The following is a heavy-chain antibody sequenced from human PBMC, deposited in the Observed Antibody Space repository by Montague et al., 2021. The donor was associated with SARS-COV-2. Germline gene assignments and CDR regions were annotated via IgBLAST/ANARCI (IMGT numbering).Heavy chain of an antibody. V-gene: IGHV3-23*01. J-gene: IGHJ6*02. CDR2: SSGSDGGT. D-gene: IGHD3-10*01. CDR3: AKDSYYYGLGYGMDV. Sequence: SLRLSCAASGFTFSNSAMTLVRQAPGKGLEWVSGSSGSDGGTHYADSVKGRFTISRDNSKNVLYLQMDSLRAEDTALYYCAKDSYYYGLGYGMDVWGQGTTVTVSS. CDR1: GFTFSNSA.